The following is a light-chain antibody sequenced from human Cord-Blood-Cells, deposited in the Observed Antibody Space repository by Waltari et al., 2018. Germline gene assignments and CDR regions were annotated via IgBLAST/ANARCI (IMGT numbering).Light chain of an antibody. J-gene: IGKJ2*01. V-gene: IGKV3-20*01. CDR3: QQYGSSLYT. CDR1: QSVSSSY. Sequence: EIVLTQSPGTLSLSPGERATPSCRASQSVSSSYLAWYQQKPGQAPRLLIYGASSRATGIPDRFSGSGSGTDFTLTINRLEPEDFAVYYCQQYGSSLYTFGQGTKLEIK. CDR2: GAS.